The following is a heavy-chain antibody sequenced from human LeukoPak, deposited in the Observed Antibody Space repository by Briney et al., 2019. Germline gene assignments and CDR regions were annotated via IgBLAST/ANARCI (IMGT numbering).Heavy chain of an antibody. D-gene: IGHD1-26*01. CDR2: IKSKTDGGTT. V-gene: IGHV3-15*01. J-gene: IGHJ4*02. CDR3: TTDRVEWELLFDY. Sequence: GGSLRLSCAASGFTFSNAWMSWVRQAPGKGLEWVGRIKSKTDGGTTDYAAPVKGRFTISRDDSKDTLYLQMNSLKTEDTAVYYRTTDRVEWELLFDYWGQGTLVTVSS. CDR1: GFTFSNAW.